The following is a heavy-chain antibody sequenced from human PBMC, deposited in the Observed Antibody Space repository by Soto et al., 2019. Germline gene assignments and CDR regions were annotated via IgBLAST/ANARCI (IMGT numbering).Heavy chain of an antibody. CDR3: ARHSGDTAMVYFDY. D-gene: IGHD5-18*01. Sequence: KPSETLSLTCTVSGGSISSSSYYWGWIRQPPGKGLEWIGSIYYSGSTYYNPSLKSRVTISVDTSKNQFSLKLSSVTAADTAVYYCARHSGDTAMVYFDYWGQGTRVTVSS. J-gene: IGHJ4*02. V-gene: IGHV4-39*01. CDR1: GGSISSSSYY. CDR2: IYYSGST.